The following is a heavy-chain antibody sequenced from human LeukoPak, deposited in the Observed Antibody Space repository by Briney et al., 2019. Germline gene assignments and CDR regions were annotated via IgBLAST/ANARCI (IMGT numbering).Heavy chain of an antibody. D-gene: IGHD3-10*01. J-gene: IGHJ4*02. Sequence: GESLKISCKGSGYSFTSYWIAWVRQMPGKGLEWMGIIYPGDSDTRYSPSFQGQVTISADKSTTTASLQWSSLKASDPAMYYCARRLHPSGAIDYWGQGTLVTVSS. V-gene: IGHV5-51*01. CDR1: GYSFTSYW. CDR3: ARRLHPSGAIDY. CDR2: IYPGDSDT.